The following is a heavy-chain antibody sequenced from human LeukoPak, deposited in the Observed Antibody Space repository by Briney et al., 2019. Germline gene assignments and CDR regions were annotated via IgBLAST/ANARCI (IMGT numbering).Heavy chain of an antibody. D-gene: IGHD6-19*01. CDR2: INHSGST. CDR3: ARERRPRYSSGWYFGY. V-gene: IGHV4-34*01. Sequence: SETLSLTCAVCGGSFSGYYWSWIRQPPGKGLEWIGEINHSGSTNYNPSLKSRVTISVDTSKNQFSLKLSSVTAADTAVYYCARERRPRYSSGWYFGYWGQGTLVTVSS. CDR1: GGSFSGYY. J-gene: IGHJ4*02.